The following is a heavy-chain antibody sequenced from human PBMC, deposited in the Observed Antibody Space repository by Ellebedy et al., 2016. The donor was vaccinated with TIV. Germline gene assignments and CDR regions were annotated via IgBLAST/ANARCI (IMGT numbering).Heavy chain of an antibody. CDR2: TDHDGRVK. CDR3: ARDPAGRTWGAFDL. Sequence: GESLKISCAASGFTFSSYAMSWVRQAPGKGLEWVANTDHDGRVKFYVDSVEGRFTISRDNAKNSLYLQMNSLRAEDTAVYYCARDPAGRTWGAFDLWGQGTMATVSS. CDR1: GFTFSSYA. J-gene: IGHJ3*01. D-gene: IGHD1-26*01. V-gene: IGHV3-7*03.